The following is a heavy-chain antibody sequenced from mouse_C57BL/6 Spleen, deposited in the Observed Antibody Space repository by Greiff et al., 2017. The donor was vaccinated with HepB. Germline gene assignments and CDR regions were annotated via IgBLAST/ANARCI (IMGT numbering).Heavy chain of an antibody. CDR1: GYSFTSYY. Sequence: QVQLQQSGPELVKPGASVKISCKASGYSFTSYYIHWVKQRPGQGLEWIGWIYPGSGNTKYNEKFKGKATLTADTSSSTAYMQLSSLTSEDSAVYYCARDYGSSYDGFDYWGQGTTLTVSS. J-gene: IGHJ2*01. D-gene: IGHD1-1*01. CDR2: IYPGSGNT. CDR3: ARDYGSSYDGFDY. V-gene: IGHV1-66*01.